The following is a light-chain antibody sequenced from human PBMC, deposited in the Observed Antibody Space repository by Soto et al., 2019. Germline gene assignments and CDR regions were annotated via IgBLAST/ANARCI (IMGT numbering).Light chain of an antibody. J-gene: IGLJ1*01. V-gene: IGLV1-44*01. Sequence: QSVLTQPPSASGTPGQRVTISCSGSSSNIGSNAVTWYQQLPGTAPKLLIYNNNKRPSGVPDRFSGSKSGTSASLAISGLQSEDEADYYCAAWDDSLIGVFGTGTQLTVL. CDR2: NNN. CDR3: AAWDDSLIGV. CDR1: SSNIGSNA.